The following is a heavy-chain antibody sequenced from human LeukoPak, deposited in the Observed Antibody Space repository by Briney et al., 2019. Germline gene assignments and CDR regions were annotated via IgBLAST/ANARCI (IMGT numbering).Heavy chain of an antibody. D-gene: IGHD6-19*01. V-gene: IGHV3-7*03. CDR3: ARDPGRQYSSVADV. CDR1: GFSFSSYW. CDR2: IKEDGSKK. Sequence: GGSLNLSCAASGFSFSSYWMNWVRRAPGKGLEWLANIKEDGSKKYYVDSVKGRFTISRDNAKNSLYLQMDSLRAEDTAVYYCARDPGRQYSSVADVWGQGTTVTVSS. J-gene: IGHJ6*02.